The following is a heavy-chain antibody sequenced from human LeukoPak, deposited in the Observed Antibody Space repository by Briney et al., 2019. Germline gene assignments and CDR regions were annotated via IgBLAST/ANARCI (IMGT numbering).Heavy chain of an antibody. Sequence: SETLSLTCAVYGGSFSGYYWSWIRQPPGKGLEWIGEINHSGSTNYNPSLKSRVTISVDTSKNQSSLKLSSVTAADTAVYYCARVRGYSGYRGHGFDYWGQGTLVTVSS. V-gene: IGHV4-34*01. CDR1: GGSFSGYY. CDR2: INHSGST. CDR3: ARVRGYSGYRGHGFDY. J-gene: IGHJ4*02. D-gene: IGHD5-12*01.